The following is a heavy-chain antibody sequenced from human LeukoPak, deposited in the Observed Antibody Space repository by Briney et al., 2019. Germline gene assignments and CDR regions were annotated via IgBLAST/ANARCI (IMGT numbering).Heavy chain of an antibody. CDR2: IRSNSDGGTI. J-gene: IGHJ5*02. D-gene: IGHD3-22*01. V-gene: IGHV3-15*07. Sequence: GALRLSCAASGFTFSSYWMNWARQAPGKGLEWVGRIRSNSDGGTIDYAAPVKGRFTLSRDDSKTTLYLQMNSLQTEDTAVYYCATDFYDTTWGQGTLVTVSS. CDR3: ATDFYDTT. CDR1: GFTFSSYW.